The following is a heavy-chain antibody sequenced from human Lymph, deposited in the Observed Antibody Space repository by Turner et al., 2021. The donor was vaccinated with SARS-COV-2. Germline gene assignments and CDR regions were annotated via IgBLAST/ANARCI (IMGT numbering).Heavy chain of an antibody. J-gene: IGHJ6*02. CDR1: GFTVSINY. V-gene: IGHV3-53*02. CDR2: IYSGGST. D-gene: IGHD1-1*01. Sequence: EVQLVETGGGLIQPGGCLRLSCAASGFTVSINYMTWVRQDPVKGLGWVSLIYSGGSTYYADSVKGRFTISRDKSKNTLYLQMNSLRAEDTAIYYCARDLQLYGMDVWGQGTTVTVSS. CDR3: ARDLQLYGMDV.